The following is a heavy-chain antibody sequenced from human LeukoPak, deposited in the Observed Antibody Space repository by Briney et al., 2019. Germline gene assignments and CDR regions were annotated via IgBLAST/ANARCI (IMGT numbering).Heavy chain of an antibody. CDR2: IIPIFGTA. D-gene: IGHD1-14*01. V-gene: IGHV1-69*06. CDR1: GGTFSSYA. J-gene: IGHJ3*02. Sequence: ASVKVSCKASGGTFSSYAISWVRQAPGQGLEWMGGIIPIFGTANYAQKFQGRVTITADKSTSTAYMELSSLRSEDTAVYYCASTGPSSLGAFDIWGRGTMVTVSS. CDR3: ASTGPSSLGAFDI.